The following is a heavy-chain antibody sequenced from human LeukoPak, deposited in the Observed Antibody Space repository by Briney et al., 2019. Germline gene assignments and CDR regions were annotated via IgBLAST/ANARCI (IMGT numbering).Heavy chain of an antibody. Sequence: QPGGSLRLSCAASGFTFSSYAMHWVRQAPGKGLEYVSAISSNGGSTYYANSVKGRFTITRDNSKNTLYLQMGSLSAEDMAVYYCASSSSGTKAPVGNWGQGTLVTVSS. CDR1: GFTFSSYA. CDR2: ISSNGGST. CDR3: ASSSSGTKAPVGN. V-gene: IGHV3-64*01. J-gene: IGHJ4*02. D-gene: IGHD3-22*01.